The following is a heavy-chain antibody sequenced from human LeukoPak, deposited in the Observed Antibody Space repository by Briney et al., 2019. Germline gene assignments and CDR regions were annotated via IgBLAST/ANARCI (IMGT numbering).Heavy chain of an antibody. D-gene: IGHD3-9*01. J-gene: IGHJ4*02. CDR3: AKGHDILTGYYSLDY. CDR1: GFTFSSYA. CDR2: ISGSGGST. V-gene: IGHV3-23*01. Sequence: PGGSLRLSCAASGFTFSSYAMSWVRQAPGKGLEWVSAISGSGGSTYYADSVKGRFTISRDNSKNTLYLQMISLRAEDTAVYYCAKGHDILTGYYSLDYWGQGTLVTVSS.